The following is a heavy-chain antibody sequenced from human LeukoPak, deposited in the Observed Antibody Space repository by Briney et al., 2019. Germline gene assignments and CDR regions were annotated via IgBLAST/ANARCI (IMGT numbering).Heavy chain of an antibody. J-gene: IGHJ4*02. CDR1: GGSFSDYY. CDR2: INHSGST. Sequence: SETLSLTCDVYGGSFSDYYWSWIRQPPGKGLEWIGDINHSGSTNYNPSLKSRVTISVDTSKNQFSLTLGSVSATDTAVYYCVSPRGFSYGYFDYWGQGTLVAVSS. CDR3: VSPRGFSYGYFDY. V-gene: IGHV4-34*01. D-gene: IGHD5-18*01.